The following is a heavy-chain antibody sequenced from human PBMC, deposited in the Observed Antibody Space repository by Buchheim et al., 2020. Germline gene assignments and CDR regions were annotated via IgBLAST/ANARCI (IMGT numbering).Heavy chain of an antibody. D-gene: IGHD2-21*01. V-gene: IGHV3-30*18. CDR1: GFTFSSYG. CDR3: AKDIRTCWLPQYFDN. CDR2: ISYDGSDK. J-gene: IGHJ4*02. Sequence: QVQLVESGGGVVQPGRSLRLSCAASGFTFSSYGMHWVRQAPGKGLEWVAVISYDGSDKYYADSVKGRFTISRDNSKNTLFLQMNSLRADDTALYYCAKDIRTCWLPQYFDNWGQGTL.